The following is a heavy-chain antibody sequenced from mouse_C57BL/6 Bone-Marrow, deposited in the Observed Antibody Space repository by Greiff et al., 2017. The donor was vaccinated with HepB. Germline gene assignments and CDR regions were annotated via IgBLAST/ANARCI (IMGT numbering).Heavy chain of an antibody. CDR3: ARDYYGGV. CDR2: IDPSDSYT. Sequence: QVQLQQPGAELVMPGASVKLSCKASGYTFTSYWMHWVKQRPGQGLEWIGEIDPSDSYTNYNQKFKGKSPLTVDKSSSTAYMQLSSLTSEDSAVYYCARDYYGGVWGTGTTVTVSS. V-gene: IGHV1-69*01. D-gene: IGHD1-1*01. CDR1: GYTFTSYW. J-gene: IGHJ1*03.